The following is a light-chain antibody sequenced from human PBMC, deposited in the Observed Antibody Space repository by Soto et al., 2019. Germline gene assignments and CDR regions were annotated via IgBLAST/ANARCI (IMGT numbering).Light chain of an antibody. V-gene: IGKV1-5*03. J-gene: IGKJ5*01. CDR2: SAS. CDR3: QQYYTYPIT. Sequence: DIQMTQSPSTLSASVGDRVTITCRASQSIGNSLAWYQQKPGKAPKLLIYSASSLETGVPSRFSGSGSGTKFTLTISSLQPVDFATYYCQQYYTYPITFAQGTRLEIK. CDR1: QSIGNS.